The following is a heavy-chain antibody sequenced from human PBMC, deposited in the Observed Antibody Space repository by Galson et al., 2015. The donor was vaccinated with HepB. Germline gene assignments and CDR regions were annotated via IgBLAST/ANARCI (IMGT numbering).Heavy chain of an antibody. CDR3: ASFLPHLYYDSSGYGPMGAFDI. V-gene: IGHV1-69*13. D-gene: IGHD3-22*01. Sequence: SVKVSCKASGGTFSSYAISRVRQAPGQGLEWMGGIIPIFGTANYAQEFQGRVTITADESTSTAYMELSSLRSEDTAVYYCASFLPHLYYDSSGYGPMGAFDIWGQGTMVTVSS. CDR1: GGTFSSYA. J-gene: IGHJ3*02. CDR2: IIPIFGTA.